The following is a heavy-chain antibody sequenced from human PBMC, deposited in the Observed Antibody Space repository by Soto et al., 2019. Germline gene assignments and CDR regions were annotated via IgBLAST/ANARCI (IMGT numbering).Heavy chain of an antibody. J-gene: IGHJ3*02. CDR2: ISSSSSTI. Sequence: GGSLRLSCAASGFTFSSYSMNWVRQAPGKGLEWVSYISSSSSTIYYADSVKGRFTISRDNAKNSLYLQMNSLRAEDTAVYYCARDPSQYYYDSGRYAAFDIWGQGTMVTVSS. CDR3: ARDPSQYYYDSGRYAAFDI. CDR1: GFTFSSYS. V-gene: IGHV3-48*01. D-gene: IGHD3-22*01.